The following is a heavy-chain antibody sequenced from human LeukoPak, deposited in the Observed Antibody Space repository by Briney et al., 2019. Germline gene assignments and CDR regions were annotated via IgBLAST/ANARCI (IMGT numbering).Heavy chain of an antibody. Sequence: GGSLRLSCASSGFTFSSYAMHWVRQAPGKGLEWVAVISYDGTNKYYTDSLKGRFTISRDNSKNTLYLQMNSLRAEDTAVYYCARGGLLLWFGEGFDYWGQGTLVTVSS. CDR3: ARGGLLLWFGEGFDY. J-gene: IGHJ4*02. D-gene: IGHD3-10*01. CDR2: ISYDGTNK. CDR1: GFTFSSYA. V-gene: IGHV3-30*04.